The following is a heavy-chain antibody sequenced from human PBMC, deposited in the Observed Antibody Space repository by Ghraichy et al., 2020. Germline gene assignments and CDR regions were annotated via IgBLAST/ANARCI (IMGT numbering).Heavy chain of an antibody. J-gene: IGHJ4*02. Sequence: GGSLRLSCAVSGFIVSNNYMMWVRQAPGKGLEWVSVIFADGYAYYADSVKGRFTISRDLSKNTVYLHMDAVRADDTAMYYCATGGDVTRDCTSPSCFREPHTFGGQGTLVTVSS. CDR1: GFIVSNNY. D-gene: IGHD2-8*01. CDR3: ATGGDVTRDCTSPSCFREPHTF. CDR2: IFADGYA. V-gene: IGHV3-53*01.